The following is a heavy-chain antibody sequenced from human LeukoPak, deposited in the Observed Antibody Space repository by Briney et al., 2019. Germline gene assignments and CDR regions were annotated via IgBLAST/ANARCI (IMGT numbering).Heavy chain of an antibody. CDR1: GFIFSSYW. Sequence: GGSLRLSCAASGFIFSSYWMSWVRQAPGKGLEWVANIKQDGSEKYYVDSVKGRFTISRDNAKNSLYLQMNSLRAEDTAVYYCAADYGSGYWGQGTLVTVSS. CDR3: AADYGSGY. J-gene: IGHJ4*02. D-gene: IGHD4-17*01. CDR2: IKQDGSEK. V-gene: IGHV3-7*01.